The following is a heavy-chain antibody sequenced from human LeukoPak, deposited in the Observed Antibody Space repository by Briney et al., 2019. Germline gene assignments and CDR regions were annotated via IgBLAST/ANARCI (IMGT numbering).Heavy chain of an antibody. D-gene: IGHD5-12*01. CDR2: ISAYNGNT. CDR1: GYTFTSYG. Sequence: ASVKVSCKASGYTFTSYGISWVRQAPGQGLEWMGWISAYNGNTNYAQKLQGRVTMTTDTSTSTAYMELRSLRSDDTAVYYCARVTPGYSGCEGHDYWGQGALVTVSS. J-gene: IGHJ4*02. V-gene: IGHV1-18*01. CDR3: ARVTPGYSGCEGHDY.